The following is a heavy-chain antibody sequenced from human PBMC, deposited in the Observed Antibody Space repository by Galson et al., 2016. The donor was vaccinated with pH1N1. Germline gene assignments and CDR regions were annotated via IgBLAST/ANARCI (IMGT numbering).Heavy chain of an antibody. V-gene: IGHV3-43D*03. CDR2: ISWDGGSI. D-gene: IGHD3-10*01. Sequence: SLRLSCAASGFTFDEYAMHWVRQAPGKGLEWVSLISWDGGSIFYADSVKGRFPISRDNSKNSLFLEMNSLRAEDSALYYCAKDNLIFGGAGGMDVWGPGTPVTVSS. CDR1: GFTFDEYA. CDR3: AKDNLIFGGAGGMDV. J-gene: IGHJ6*02.